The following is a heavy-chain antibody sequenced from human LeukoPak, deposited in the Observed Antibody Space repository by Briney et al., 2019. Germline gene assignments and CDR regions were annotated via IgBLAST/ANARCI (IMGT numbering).Heavy chain of an antibody. V-gene: IGHV1-69*04. CDR2: IIPILGIA. CDR1: GGTFSSYA. Sequence: SVKVSCKASGGTFSSYAISWVRQAPGQGLEWMGRIIPILGIANYAQKFQGRVTITADKSTSTAYMELSSLRSEDTAVYYCARSSSSNLYFDYWGQGTLVTVSS. D-gene: IGHD6-6*01. CDR3: ARSSSSNLYFDY. J-gene: IGHJ4*02.